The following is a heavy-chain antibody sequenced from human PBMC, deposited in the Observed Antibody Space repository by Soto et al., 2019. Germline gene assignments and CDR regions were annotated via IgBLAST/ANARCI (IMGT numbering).Heavy chain of an antibody. V-gene: IGHV4-4*02. Sequence: SETLSLTCAVSGGSISSSNWWSWVRQPPGKGLEWIGEIYHSGSTNYNPSLKSRVTISVDKSKNQFSLKLSSVTAADTAVYYCVLGSVGIAAAGTGTVPDYWGQGTLVTVSS. CDR2: IYHSGST. CDR1: GGSISSSNW. CDR3: VLGSVGIAAAGTGTVPDY. D-gene: IGHD6-13*01. J-gene: IGHJ4*02.